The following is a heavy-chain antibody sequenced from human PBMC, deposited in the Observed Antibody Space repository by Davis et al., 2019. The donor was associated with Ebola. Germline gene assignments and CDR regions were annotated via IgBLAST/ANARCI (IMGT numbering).Heavy chain of an antibody. J-gene: IGHJ6*02. CDR1: GYSFTSYW. V-gene: IGHV5-51*01. CDR2: IYPADSDT. CDR3: ARLDYYYYYYDMDV. D-gene: IGHD2-21*01. Sequence: GGSLRLSCKGFGYSFTSYWIAWVRQIPGKGLEWMGIIYPADSDTRYSPSFQGQVTISANKSISTPYLQLSSLKASDSAMYYCARLDYYYYYYDMDVWGQGTTVTVSS.